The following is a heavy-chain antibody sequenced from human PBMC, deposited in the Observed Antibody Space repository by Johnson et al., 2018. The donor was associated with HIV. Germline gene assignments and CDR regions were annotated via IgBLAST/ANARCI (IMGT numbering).Heavy chain of an antibody. CDR3: ARDRGGGSYHDAFDI. Sequence: QMQLVESGGGLVKPGGSLRLSCAASGFTFSDYYMSWIRQAPGKGLEWVAVIWYDGSNKYYADSVKGRFTISRDNSKNTLYLQMNSLRAEDTAVYYCARDRGGGSYHDAFDIWGQGTMVTVSS. CDR2: IWYDGSNK. CDR1: GFTFSDYY. J-gene: IGHJ3*02. D-gene: IGHD1-26*01. V-gene: IGHV3-33*08.